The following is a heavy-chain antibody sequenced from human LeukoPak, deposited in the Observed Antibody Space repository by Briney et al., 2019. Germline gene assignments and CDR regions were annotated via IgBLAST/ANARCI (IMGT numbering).Heavy chain of an antibody. CDR1: GYTFTSYD. Sequence: ASVKVSCKASGYTFTSYDINWVRQATGQGLEWMGWMNPNSGNTGYAQRFQGRVTITRNTSVTTAYMELSSLRSEDTAVYYGARGLVGATIGLVYWGQGTLVTVSS. V-gene: IGHV1-8*03. J-gene: IGHJ4*02. D-gene: IGHD1-26*01. CDR3: ARGLVGATIGLVY. CDR2: MNPNSGNT.